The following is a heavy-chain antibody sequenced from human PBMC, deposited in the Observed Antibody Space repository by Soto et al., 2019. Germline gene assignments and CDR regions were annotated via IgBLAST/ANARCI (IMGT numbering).Heavy chain of an antibody. CDR1: GNTDTIYF. V-gene: IGHV1-2*02. J-gene: IGHJ4*02. CDR2: INSVSGGT. Sequence: GASVKVSCKVSGNTDTIYFIHWLRLAPGQGLEWLGWINSVSGGTNYAHKFLGRVTMTRDRSTTTAFMELRGLRSDDTAVYYCARGGSYYALWGQGTLVTVSS. CDR3: ARGGSYYAL. D-gene: IGHD1-26*01.